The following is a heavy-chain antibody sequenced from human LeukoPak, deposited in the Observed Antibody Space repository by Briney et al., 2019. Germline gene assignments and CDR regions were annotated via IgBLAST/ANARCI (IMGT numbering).Heavy chain of an antibody. CDR3: AREALIEGFYYYMDV. J-gene: IGHJ6*03. CDR1: GGSIISSDYS. CDR2: IYASGNI. Sequence: SETLSLTCTVSGGSIISSDYSWGWIRQPPGKGLEWIGRIYASGNINYNPSLKSRVTMSIGTSKNQFSLKVNSVTAADTAVYYCAREALIEGFYYYMDVWGKGTTVTVSS. V-gene: IGHV4-39*07.